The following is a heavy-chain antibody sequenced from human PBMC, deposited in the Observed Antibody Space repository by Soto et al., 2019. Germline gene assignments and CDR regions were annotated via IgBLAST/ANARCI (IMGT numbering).Heavy chain of an antibody. Sequence: DVQLLESGGHLVQPGGSLRLSCAASGFTFSSYAMSWVRQAPGKGLEWVSSVSAGGDMTYYSDSVKGRFTISRDNSNTALFRQMTSQRIEDTALYYCARGDRGGSGSPASYYYSGLDVWGHGPTVTVS. D-gene: IGHD3-10*01. V-gene: IGHV3-23*01. J-gene: IGHJ6*02. CDR2: VSAGGDMT. CDR1: GFTFSSYA. CDR3: ARGDRGGSGSPASYYYSGLDV.